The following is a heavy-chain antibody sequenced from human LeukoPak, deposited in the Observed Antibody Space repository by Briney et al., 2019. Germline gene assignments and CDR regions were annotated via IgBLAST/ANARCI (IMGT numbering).Heavy chain of an antibody. Sequence: PSETLSLTCTVSGGSISSGSYYWSWIRQPAGKGLEWIGRIHTSGITNYTPSLKSRATISADTSRNQFSLKLTSMTAADTAIYYCARAQYDFLTGYYNAFDYWGQGNVVTVSS. CDR2: IHTSGIT. D-gene: IGHD3-9*01. CDR3: ARAQYDFLTGYYNAFDY. J-gene: IGHJ4*02. V-gene: IGHV4-61*02. CDR1: GGSISSGSYY.